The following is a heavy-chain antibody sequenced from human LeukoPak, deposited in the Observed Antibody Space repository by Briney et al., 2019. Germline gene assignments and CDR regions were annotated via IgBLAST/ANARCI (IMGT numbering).Heavy chain of an antibody. D-gene: IGHD5-18*01. V-gene: IGHV4-59*01. CDR3: ARANTAMIA. CDR2: FSSTGST. CDR1: GGSLSSYY. J-gene: IGHJ5*02. Sequence: SETLSLTRTVSGGSLSSYYWSWIRQPPGKGLALIAHFSSTGSTKHNPPLKSRVTISHDTSKNQYSLELTSVTAADTAVYYCARANTAMIAWGQGTLVTVS.